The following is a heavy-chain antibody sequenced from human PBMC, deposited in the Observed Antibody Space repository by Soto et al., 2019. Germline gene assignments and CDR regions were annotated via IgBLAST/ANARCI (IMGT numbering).Heavy chain of an antibody. CDR1: GGSLSNFG. Sequence: QVQLVQSGAEVKKPGSSVKVSCTASGGSLSNFGISWVRQAPGQGLEWMGAIIPVFGTPNYAQKFQDRVTINADASTTTVYMEVRSLTAEDTAVYYCARGDATKIVVTTYYAMDVWGQGTTVTVYS. D-gene: IGHD3-22*01. J-gene: IGHJ6*02. V-gene: IGHV1-69*12. CDR2: IIPVFGTP. CDR3: ARGDATKIVVTTYYAMDV.